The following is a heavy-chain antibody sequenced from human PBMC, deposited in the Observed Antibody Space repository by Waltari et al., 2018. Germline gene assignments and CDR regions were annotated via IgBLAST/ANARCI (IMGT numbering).Heavy chain of an antibody. V-gene: IGHV3-74*01. J-gene: IGHJ4*02. CDR1: GVSFITSW. Sequence: EVQLVESGGGLVQPGGSLRLSCAASGVSFITSWMHWVRKAPGEGLGWVPRLSSDGSITNYAASLKGRFTISGDSAKNTLYLQMNSLIAEDTSVYYCLIGADLRGQGIPVIVSS. CDR3: LIGADL. D-gene: IGHD3-3*01. CDR2: LSSDGSIT.